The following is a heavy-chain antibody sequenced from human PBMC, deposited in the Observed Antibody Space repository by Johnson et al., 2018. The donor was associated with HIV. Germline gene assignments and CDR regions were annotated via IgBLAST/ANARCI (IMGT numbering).Heavy chain of an antibody. CDR2: ISSNGGSK. V-gene: IGHV3-64*01. CDR3: ARGGRGYSYSYAFDI. CDR1: GFTFSRYA. D-gene: IGHD5-18*01. Sequence: VQLVESGGGLVQPGGSLRLSCAASGFTFSRYAMHWVRQAPGKGLEYVSAISSNGGSKYYANYVKGSFTISRDNSKNTLYLQMGSLRAEDMAVYYCARGGRGYSYSYAFDIWGQGTMVTVSS. J-gene: IGHJ3*02.